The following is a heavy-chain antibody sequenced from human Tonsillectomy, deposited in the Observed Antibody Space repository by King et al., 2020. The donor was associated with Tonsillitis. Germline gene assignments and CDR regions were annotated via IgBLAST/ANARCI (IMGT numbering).Heavy chain of an antibody. CDR1: GGSISGYY. J-gene: IGHJ6*03. D-gene: IGHD5-18*01. Sequence: QLQESGPGLVKPSETLSLTCTFSGGSISGYYWSWIRQPPGKGLGWIGYIYYSGSTKYNPSLKSRVTISVDTSKNQFSLKLGSVTAADTAVYYCASLTAMNTYYQYYMDVWGKGTPVTVSS. CDR2: IYYSGST. V-gene: IGHV4-59*01. CDR3: ASLTAMNTYYQYYMDV.